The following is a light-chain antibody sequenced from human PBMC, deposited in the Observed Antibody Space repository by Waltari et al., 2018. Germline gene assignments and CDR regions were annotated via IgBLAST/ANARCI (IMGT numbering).Light chain of an antibody. V-gene: IGKV3-20*01. CDR3: QQYGGSPAIT. CDR1: QTVNNDF. Sequence: EIVLTQSPGSLSLSAGERATFSCRASQTVNNDFLAWYQQKPGMAPRLLFYAASWMVTDIPDRFRASGSGTYFTLTISRLEPEDSAVYYCQQYGGSPAITFGQGTRLDIK. J-gene: IGKJ5*01. CDR2: AAS.